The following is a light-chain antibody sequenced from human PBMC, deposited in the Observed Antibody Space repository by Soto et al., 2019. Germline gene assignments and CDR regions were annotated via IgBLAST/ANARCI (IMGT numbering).Light chain of an antibody. Sequence: QSVLTQPASVSGSPGQSITISCTGTSSDVGSYNLVSWYQQHPGEAPKLMIYEVSKRPSGVSNRFSGSKSGNTASLTISGLQAEDEADYYCCSYAGSSTFYVFGTGTKVTVL. CDR3: CSYAGSSTFYV. CDR2: EVS. V-gene: IGLV2-23*02. CDR1: SSDVGSYNL. J-gene: IGLJ1*01.